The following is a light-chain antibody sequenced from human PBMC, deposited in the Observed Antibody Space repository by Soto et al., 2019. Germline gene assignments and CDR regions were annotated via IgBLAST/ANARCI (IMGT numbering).Light chain of an antibody. CDR1: QSVSSK. V-gene: IGKV3-15*01. CDR2: GAS. CDR3: QHYGRSPIT. J-gene: IGKJ5*01. Sequence: EIVMTQSPATLSVSPGERATLSCRASQSVSSKLAWYQQKPGQAPRLLIYGASTRATGIPARFSGSGSGTDFTLTISRLEPEDFALYYCQHYGRSPITFGQGTRLEIK.